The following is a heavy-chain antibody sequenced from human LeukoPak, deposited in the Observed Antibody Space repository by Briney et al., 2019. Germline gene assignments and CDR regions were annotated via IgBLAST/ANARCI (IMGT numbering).Heavy chain of an antibody. V-gene: IGHV7-4-1*02. D-gene: IGHD2-21*01. J-gene: IGHJ5*02. CDR2: INTNTGNP. CDR3: ASLLFPWFDP. Sequence: GASVKVSCKTSGYTFTNYAVNWVRQAPGGGLEWMGWINTNTGNPMYAQGFTGRFVFSLDTSVSTAYLQISSLKPEDTAVYYCASLLFPWFDPWGQGTLVTVSS. CDR1: GYTFTNYA.